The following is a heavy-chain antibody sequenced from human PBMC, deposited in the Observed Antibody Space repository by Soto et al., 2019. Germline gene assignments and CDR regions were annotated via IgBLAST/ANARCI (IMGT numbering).Heavy chain of an antibody. CDR1: GFTFDDYA. D-gene: IGHD2-15*01. J-gene: IGHJ1*01. CDR3: ARVAHGGLEYFQH. CDR2: ISWNSGSI. Sequence: LRLSCAASGFTFDDYAMHWVRQAPGKGLEWVSGISWNSGSIGYADSVKGRFTISSDNAKNSLYLQMNSLRAEDTALYYCARVAHGGLEYFQHWGQGTLVTVSS. V-gene: IGHV3-9*01.